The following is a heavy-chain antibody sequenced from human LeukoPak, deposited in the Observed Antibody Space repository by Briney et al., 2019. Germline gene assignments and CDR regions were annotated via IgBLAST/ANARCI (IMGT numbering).Heavy chain of an antibody. V-gene: IGHV4-39*02. CDR3: ARDSTMTTVNPGAFDI. D-gene: IGHD4-11*01. CDR1: GGSISSSSYY. Sequence: SETLSLTCTVSGGSISSSSYYWGWIRQPPGKGLEWIGSIYYSGSTYYNPSLKSRVTISVDTSKNQFSLKLSSVTAADTAVYYCARDSTMTTVNPGAFDIWGQGTMVTVSS. CDR2: IYYSGST. J-gene: IGHJ3*02.